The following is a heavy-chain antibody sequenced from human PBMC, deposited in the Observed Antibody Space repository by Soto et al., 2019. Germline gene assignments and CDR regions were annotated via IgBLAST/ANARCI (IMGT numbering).Heavy chain of an antibody. CDR1: GFTFNTSA. Sequence: WGSLRLSWSASGFTFNTSALSCVRQAPGNALQCVSAITGSVGSTYYADSVKGRFTISRDNSKNRLYLKMNSLRAEDTAVYSCATVLGSYTFDYWGQGTMGTVSS. CDR3: ATVLGSYTFDY. D-gene: IGHD1-26*01. J-gene: IGHJ4*02. CDR2: ITGSVGST. V-gene: IGHV3-23*01.